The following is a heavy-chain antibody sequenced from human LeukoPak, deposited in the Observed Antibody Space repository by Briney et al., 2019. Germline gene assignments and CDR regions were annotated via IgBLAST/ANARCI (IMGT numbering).Heavy chain of an antibody. V-gene: IGHV4-34*01. CDR3: ARALSRGYYYDSSGYYSL. CDR2: INHSGST. J-gene: IGHJ4*02. CDR1: GGSFSGYY. Sequence: NPSETQSLTCAVYGGSFSGYYWSWIRQPPGKGLEWIGEINHSGSTNYNPSLKSRVTISVDTSKNQFSLKLSSVTAADTAVYYCARALSRGYYYDSSGYYSLWGQGTLVTVSS. D-gene: IGHD3-22*01.